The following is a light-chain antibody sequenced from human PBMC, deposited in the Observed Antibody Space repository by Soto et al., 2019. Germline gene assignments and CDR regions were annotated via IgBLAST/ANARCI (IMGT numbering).Light chain of an antibody. CDR3: QQSYSTPFT. CDR2: GAS. Sequence: DIQMTQSPSSLSASVGDRVTITCRASESIIDYLNWYQQKPGKAPKLLIYGASSLQSGVPSRFSGSESGTDFTLTINSLQPEDFATYYCQQSYSTPFTFGQGTKLEI. V-gene: IGKV1-39*01. J-gene: IGKJ2*01. CDR1: ESIIDY.